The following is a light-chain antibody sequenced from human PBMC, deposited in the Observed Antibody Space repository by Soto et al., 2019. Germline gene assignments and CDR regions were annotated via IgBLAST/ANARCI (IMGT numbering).Light chain of an antibody. Sequence: DIRMTQSPSSLSASVGDRVTITCRASQSISIYVNWYQQKPGEAPILLIYAGSSLQSGVPSRFGGSGSGTDFTLTITSLQPEEFATDYCQQSYSTPTFGGGTKVDIK. CDR1: QSISIY. V-gene: IGKV1-39*01. CDR2: AGS. CDR3: QQSYSTPT. J-gene: IGKJ4*01.